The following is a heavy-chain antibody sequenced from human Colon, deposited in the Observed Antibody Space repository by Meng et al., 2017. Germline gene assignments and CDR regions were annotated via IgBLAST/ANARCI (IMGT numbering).Heavy chain of an antibody. CDR2: IFHFGST. CDR3: AKAAAYNLDI. CDR1: GDSFHDQW. Sequence: QLQLQESGPGLMRSLGALSLECAVSGDSFHDQWFSWVRQPPGKGLEWIGEIFHFGSTNYNPSLESRVTISVDKSKNQVSLNLISVTAADTAVYYRAKAAAYNLDIWGPGILVTVSS. J-gene: IGHJ4*02. V-gene: IGHV4-4*02. D-gene: IGHD5-24*01.